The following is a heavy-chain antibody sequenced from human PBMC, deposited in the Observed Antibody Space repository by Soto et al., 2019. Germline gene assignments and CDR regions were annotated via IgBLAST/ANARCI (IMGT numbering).Heavy chain of an antibody. CDR3: AKDFWGAWYFDL. CDR1: GFTPSLHG. Sequence: QVQLVESGGGVVQPGRSLRLSCVASGFTPSLHGMHWVRQAPGKGLGWVAVISSDASDEYYGDSVKGRFTISRDNAKNTVYLQMHGLRAEDTAVYYCAKDFWGAWYFDLWGRGTLVTVSS. J-gene: IGHJ2*01. V-gene: IGHV3-30*18. CDR2: ISSDASDE. D-gene: IGHD3-3*01.